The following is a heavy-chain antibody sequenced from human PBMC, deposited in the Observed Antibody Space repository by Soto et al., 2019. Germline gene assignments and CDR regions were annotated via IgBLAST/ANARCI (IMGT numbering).Heavy chain of an antibody. V-gene: IGHV3-66*01. Sequence: EVQLVESGGGLVQPGGSLRLSCAASGVTVSSNYMSWVRQAPGKGLEWVSVIYSGGSTYYADSVKGRFPISRDNSKYTLYLQMNSLRAADTAVYYCASPSGWYGYPHHWGQGTLVTVSS. CDR1: GVTVSSNY. D-gene: IGHD6-19*01. CDR3: ASPSGWYGYPHH. J-gene: IGHJ4*02. CDR2: IYSGGST.